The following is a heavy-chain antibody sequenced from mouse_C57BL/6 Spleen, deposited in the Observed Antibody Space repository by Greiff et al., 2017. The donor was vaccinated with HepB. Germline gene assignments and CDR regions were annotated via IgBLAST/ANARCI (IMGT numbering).Heavy chain of an antibody. J-gene: IGHJ4*01. D-gene: IGHD2-12*01. CDR2: IDPSDSET. Sequence: QVQLQQPGAELVRPGSSVKLSCKASGYNFTSYWMHWVKQRPIQGLEWIGNIDPSDSETHYNQKFKDKATLTVDKSSSTAYMQLSSLTSEDSAVYYCAREYSNDEDAMDYWGQGTSVTVSS. CDR3: AREYSNDEDAMDY. V-gene: IGHV1-52*01. CDR1: GYNFTSYW.